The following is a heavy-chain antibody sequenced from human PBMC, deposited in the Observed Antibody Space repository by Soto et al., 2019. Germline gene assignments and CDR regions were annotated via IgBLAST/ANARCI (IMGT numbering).Heavy chain of an antibody. J-gene: IGHJ4*02. V-gene: IGHV3-23*01. CDR1: GFTFSSYA. D-gene: IGHD2-2*01. CDR2: ISGSGGST. CDR3: AKVVEPYCSSTSCYFDY. Sequence: GGSMRLSCAASGFTFSSYAMSWVRQAPGKGLEWVSAISGSGGSTYYADSVKGRFTISRDNSKNTLYLQMNSLRAEDTAVYYCAKVVEPYCSSTSCYFDYWGQGTLVTVSS.